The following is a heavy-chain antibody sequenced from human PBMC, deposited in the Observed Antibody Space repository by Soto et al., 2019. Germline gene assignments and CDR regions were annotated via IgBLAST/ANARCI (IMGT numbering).Heavy chain of an antibody. J-gene: IGHJ4*02. CDR3: ARRGSGSYSDY. Sequence: EVQLLESGGGLVQPGGSLRLSCAASGFTFSSYAMRWVRQAPVKGLEWVSAISGSGGSTYYADSVKGRFTISRDNSKNTLYLQMDSLRAEDTAVYYCARRGSGSYSDYWGQGTLVTVSS. D-gene: IGHD1-26*01. CDR2: ISGSGGST. V-gene: IGHV3-23*01. CDR1: GFTFSSYA.